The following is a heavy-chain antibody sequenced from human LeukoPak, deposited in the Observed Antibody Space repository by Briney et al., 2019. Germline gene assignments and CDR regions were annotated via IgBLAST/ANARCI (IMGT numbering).Heavy chain of an antibody. D-gene: IGHD6-19*01. V-gene: IGHV1-24*01. J-gene: IGHJ5*02. CDR3: ATGCTPPLQYSGGCDGWLEP. CDR1: GYILNDLS. CDR2: FDPEDGET. Sequence: ASVNVSYKVSGYILNDLSMHWVRQAPGKGLKGMGSFDPEDGETMCAQMFNGRVTMADDTCADTAYVELSGLTDGDTAVYCCATGCTPPLQYSGGCDGWLEPWGQGTPGSVSS.